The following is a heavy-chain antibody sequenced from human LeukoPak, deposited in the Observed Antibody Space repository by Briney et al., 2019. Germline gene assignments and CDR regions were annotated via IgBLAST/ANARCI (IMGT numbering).Heavy chain of an antibody. Sequence: GGSLRLSCAASGFTFSNCAMSWVRQAPGKGLEWVSLSSSGSSTYYADSVKGRFSISRDNSKNTLYLQMNSLRAEDTAVYYCAKTEDSGWYFFDYWGQGTLVTVSS. CDR3: AKTEDSGWYFFDY. CDR2: SSSGSST. CDR1: GFTFSNCA. D-gene: IGHD6-19*01. J-gene: IGHJ4*02. V-gene: IGHV3-23*01.